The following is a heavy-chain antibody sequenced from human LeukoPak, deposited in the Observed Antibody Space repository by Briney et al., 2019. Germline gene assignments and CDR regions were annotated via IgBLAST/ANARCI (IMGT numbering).Heavy chain of an antibody. J-gene: IGHJ4*02. CDR3: ARVNYDSSGHYFDY. CDR1: GFTFSSYA. CDR2: ISYDGSNK. Sequence: GGSLRLSCAASGFTFSSYAMHWVRQAPGKGLEWVAVISYDGSNKYYADSVKGRLTISRDNSKNTLYLQMNSLRAEDTAVYYCARVNYDSSGHYFDYWGQGTLVTVSS. D-gene: IGHD3-22*01. V-gene: IGHV3-30-3*01.